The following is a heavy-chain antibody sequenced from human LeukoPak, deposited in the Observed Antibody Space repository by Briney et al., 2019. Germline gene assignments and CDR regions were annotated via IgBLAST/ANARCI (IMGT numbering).Heavy chain of an antibody. CDR2: INQDASAK. V-gene: IGHV3-7*01. CDR3: ASRSYESGSYFKRD. J-gene: IGHJ4*02. D-gene: IGHD3-10*01. Sequence: GGSLRLSCAASGFSFTYFWMTWVRQAPGKGLEWVANINQDASAKYYVDSVKGRFTISRDNAKKSLYLLMNNLTAEDTAVYYCASRSYESGSYFKRDWGQGTLVTVSS. CDR1: GFSFTYFW.